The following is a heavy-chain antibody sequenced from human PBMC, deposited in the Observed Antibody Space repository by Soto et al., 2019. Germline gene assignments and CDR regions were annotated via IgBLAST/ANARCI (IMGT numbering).Heavy chain of an antibody. CDR3: ARHSDIVVVPAALDY. CDR2: IYYSGST. J-gene: IGHJ4*02. Sequence: SETLSLTCTVSGGSISSSSYYWGWIRQPPGKGLEWIGSIYYSGSTYYNPSLKSRVTISVDTSKNQFSLKLSSVTAADTAVYYCARHSDIVVVPAALDYWGQGTLVTVSS. D-gene: IGHD2-2*01. CDR1: GGSISSSSYY. V-gene: IGHV4-39*01.